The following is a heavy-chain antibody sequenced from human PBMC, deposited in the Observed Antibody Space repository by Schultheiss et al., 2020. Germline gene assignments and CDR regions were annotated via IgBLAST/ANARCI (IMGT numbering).Heavy chain of an antibody. D-gene: IGHD1-26*01. V-gene: IGHV3-74*01. J-gene: IGHJ3*02. CDR1: GFTFSSYA. CDR3: ARDSGSYDWHIGAIDAFDI. CDR2: INSDGSSR. Sequence: GGSLRLSCAASGFTFSSYAMSWVRQAPGKGLVWVSRINSDGSSRSYADSVKGRFTISRDNSKNTLFLQMNSLRAEDTTVYYCARDSGSYDWHIGAIDAFDIWGQGTMVTVSS.